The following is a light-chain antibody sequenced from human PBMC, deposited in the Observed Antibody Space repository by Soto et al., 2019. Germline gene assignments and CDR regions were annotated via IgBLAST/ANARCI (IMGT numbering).Light chain of an antibody. CDR1: QDVSSW. V-gene: IGKV1-12*01. CDR3: QQSNTFPRT. J-gene: IGKJ1*01. CDR2: GVS. Sequence: DIQMTQSPSSVSASVGDTVTITCRASQDVSSWLAWYQQKPGKAPKLLIYGVSRLQSGVPSRFSGSGSGTEFTLTINSLQPEDLATSFCQQSNTFPRTFGQGTTVDI.